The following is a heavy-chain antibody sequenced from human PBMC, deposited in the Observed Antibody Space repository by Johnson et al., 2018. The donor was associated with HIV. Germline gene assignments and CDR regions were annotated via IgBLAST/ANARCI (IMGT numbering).Heavy chain of an antibody. CDR3: AKAYCPGCDAFEI. CDR2: IISGGGP. Sequence: VQLVESRGVLVQPGGSLRPSCEASGFTVSSNYISWFRQAPGKGREWAPVIISGGGPYYADPGRARFTISRDNSNNTLDLQMNSLKTEDTGVYYCAKAYCPGCDAFEIWGQGTMVTVSS. D-gene: IGHD2-21*01. V-gene: IGHV3-66*01. J-gene: IGHJ3*02. CDR1: GFTVSSNY.